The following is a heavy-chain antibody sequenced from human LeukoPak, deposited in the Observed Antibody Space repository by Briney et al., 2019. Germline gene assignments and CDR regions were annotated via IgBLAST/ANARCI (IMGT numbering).Heavy chain of an antibody. CDR3: ARTVGGYYSMSDY. CDR1: GGSFSGYY. V-gene: IGHV4-34*01. D-gene: IGHD3-22*01. Sequence: SETLSLTCAVYGGSFSGYYWSWIRQPPGKGKEWIGEINHSGSTNYNPSLKSRVTISVDTSKNQFSLKLSSVTAADTAVYYCARTVGGYYSMSDYWGQGTLVTVSS. J-gene: IGHJ4*02. CDR2: INHSGST.